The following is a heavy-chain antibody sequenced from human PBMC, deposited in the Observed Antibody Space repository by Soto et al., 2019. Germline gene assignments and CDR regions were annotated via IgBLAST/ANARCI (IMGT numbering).Heavy chain of an antibody. V-gene: IGHV4-34*01. J-gene: IGHJ5*02. CDR1: GGSFSGYY. CDR3: ARTQDILTGYYILDP. Sequence: SETLSLTCAVYGGSFSGYYWSWIRQPPGKGLEWIGEINHSGSTNYNPSLKSRVTISVGTSKNQFSLKLSSVTAADTAVYYCARTQDILTGYYILDPWGQGTLVTVSS. CDR2: INHSGST. D-gene: IGHD3-9*01.